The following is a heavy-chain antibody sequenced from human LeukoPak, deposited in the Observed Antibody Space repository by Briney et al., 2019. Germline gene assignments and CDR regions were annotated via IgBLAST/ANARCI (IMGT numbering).Heavy chain of an antibody. V-gene: IGHV3-21*01. CDR3: AREPQLRFLEWSHGYYYYYGMDV. CDR2: ISSSSSYI. J-gene: IGHJ6*02. Sequence: PGGSLRLSCAASGFTFSSYSMNWVRQAPRKGREWVSSISSSSSYIYYADSVKGRFTISRDNAKNSLYLQMNSLRAEDTAVYYCAREPQLRFLEWSHGYYYYYGMDVWGQGTTVTVSS. D-gene: IGHD3-3*01. CDR1: GFTFSSYS.